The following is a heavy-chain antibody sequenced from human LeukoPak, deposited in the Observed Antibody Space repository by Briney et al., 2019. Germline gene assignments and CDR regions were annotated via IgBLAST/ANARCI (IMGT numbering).Heavy chain of an antibody. CDR3: ARDVVATTVTTMAY. CDR2: INPNSGGT. V-gene: IGHV1-2*02. Sequence: ASVKVSCKASGYTFTGYYMHWVRQAPGQGLEWMGWINPNSGGTNYAQKFQGRATMTRDTSISTAYVELSRLRSDDTAVYYCARDVVATTVTTMAYWGQGTLVTVSS. CDR1: GYTFTGYY. D-gene: IGHD4-17*01. J-gene: IGHJ4*02.